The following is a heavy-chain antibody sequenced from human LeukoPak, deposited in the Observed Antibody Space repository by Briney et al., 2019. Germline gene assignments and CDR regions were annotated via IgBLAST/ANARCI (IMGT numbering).Heavy chain of an antibody. CDR3: ARDDIVVVPAAITVLDY. V-gene: IGHV1-18*01. D-gene: IGHD2-2*01. CDR1: GYTFTSYG. Sequence: ASVKVSCKASGYTFTSYGISWVRQAPGQVLEWMGWISAYNGNTNYAQKLQGRVTMTTDTSTSTAYMELRSLRSDDTAVYYCARDDIVVVPAAITVLDYWGQGTLVTVSS. J-gene: IGHJ4*02. CDR2: ISAYNGNT.